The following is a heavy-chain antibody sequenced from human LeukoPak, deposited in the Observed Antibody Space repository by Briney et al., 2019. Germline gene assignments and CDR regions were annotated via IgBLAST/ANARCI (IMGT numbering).Heavy chain of an antibody. V-gene: IGHV3-23*01. Sequence: GGSLRLSCAASGFTFSTYAMNWVRQAPAKGLEWVSTIGGGGPTTDYADSVKDRFTISSDNSKNTLYLQMNSLSAEDTAVYFCARGFLGGTDQYFDSWGQGTLVTVSS. J-gene: IGHJ4*02. CDR1: GFTFSTYA. CDR2: IGGGGPTT. CDR3: ARGFLGGTDQYFDS. D-gene: IGHD6-19*01.